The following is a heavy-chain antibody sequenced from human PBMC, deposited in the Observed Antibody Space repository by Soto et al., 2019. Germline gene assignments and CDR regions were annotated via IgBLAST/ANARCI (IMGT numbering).Heavy chain of an antibody. CDR3: ARDRVVGATDRAYYYYGMDV. Sequence: SQTLSLTCAISGDSVSSNSAAWNWIRQSPSRGLEWLGRTYYRSKWYNDYAVSVKSRITINPDTSKNQFSLQLNSVTPEDTAVYYCARDRVVGATDRAYYYYGMDVWGQVNTVTVSS. D-gene: IGHD1-26*01. J-gene: IGHJ6*02. V-gene: IGHV6-1*01. CDR2: TYYRSKWYN. CDR1: GDSVSSNSAA.